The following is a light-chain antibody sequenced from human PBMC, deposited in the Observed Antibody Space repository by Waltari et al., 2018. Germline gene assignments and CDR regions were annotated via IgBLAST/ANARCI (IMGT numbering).Light chain of an antibody. CDR1: DSDVGAYDF. J-gene: IGLJ3*02. V-gene: IGLV2-14*01. CDR3: GTWDDSLGAWV. CDR2: EVS. Sequence: QSALTQPASVSGSPGQSITISCSGTDSDVGAYDFVSWYQQHPGKAPHLIIYEVSNRPSGISNRFSASKSGNTASLTISGLQAEDEADYYCGTWDDSLGAWVFGGGTRVTVL.